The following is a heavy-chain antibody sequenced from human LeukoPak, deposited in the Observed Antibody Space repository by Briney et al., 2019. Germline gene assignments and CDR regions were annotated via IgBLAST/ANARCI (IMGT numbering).Heavy chain of an antibody. D-gene: IGHD3-9*01. CDR2: IIPILGIA. J-gene: IGHJ4*02. Sequence: ASVKVSCKASGGTFSSYAISWVRQAPGQGLEWMGRIIPILGIANYAQKFQGRVTMTEDTSTDTAYMELSSLRSEDTAVYYCATPGDILTGYGATDWGQGTLVTVSS. V-gene: IGHV1-69*04. CDR1: GGTFSSYA. CDR3: ATPGDILTGYGATD.